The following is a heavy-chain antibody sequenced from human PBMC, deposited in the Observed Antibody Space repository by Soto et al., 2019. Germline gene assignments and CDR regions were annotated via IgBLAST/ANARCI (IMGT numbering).Heavy chain of an antibody. J-gene: IGHJ6*03. D-gene: IGHD2-2*02. CDR1: GYTFTNYD. V-gene: IGHV1-8*01. Sequence: QVQLVQSGAEVRKPGASVKVSCKASGYTFTNYDINWVRQAPGEGLEWMGWMNPNSGNRGFGQKFQGRVTMTSNTSISTAYMELTSLTSNDTAVYFCARGGYMASFPSYPYYMAVWGEGTTVTVSS. CDR3: ARGGYMASFPSYPYYMAV. CDR2: MNPNSGNR.